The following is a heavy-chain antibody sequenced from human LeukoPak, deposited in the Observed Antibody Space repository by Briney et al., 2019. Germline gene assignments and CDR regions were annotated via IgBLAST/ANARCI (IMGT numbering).Heavy chain of an antibody. CDR3: ARTNPIAVAAWFDY. D-gene: IGHD6-19*01. CDR1: GGSISSGGYS. V-gene: IGHV4-30-2*01. J-gene: IGHJ4*02. CDR2: IYHSGST. Sequence: PSETLSLTCAVSGGSISSGGYSWSWIRQPPGKGLEWIGYIYHSGSTYYNPSLKSRVTISVDRSKNQFSLKLSSVTAADTAVYYCARTNPIAVAAWFDYWGQGTLVTVSS.